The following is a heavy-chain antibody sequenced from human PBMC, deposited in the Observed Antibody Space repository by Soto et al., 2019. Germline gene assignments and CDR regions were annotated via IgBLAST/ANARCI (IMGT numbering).Heavy chain of an antibody. J-gene: IGHJ4*02. V-gene: IGHV3-23*01. CDR3: AKGQWTYSRYYFDY. CDR1: GFTFSSYA. D-gene: IGHD1-26*01. CDR2: ISGGGVTT. Sequence: VQLLESGGGLVQPGGSLRLSCAASGFTFSSYAMGWVRQAPGKGLEWVSGISGGGVTTYYADSVKGRFTISRDNSKNTLYLQMNSLRAEDTAIYYCAKGQWTYSRYYFDYWGQGALVTVSS.